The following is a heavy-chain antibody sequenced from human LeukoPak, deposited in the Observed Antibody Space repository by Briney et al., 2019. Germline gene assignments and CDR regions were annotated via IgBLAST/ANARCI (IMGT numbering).Heavy chain of an antibody. V-gene: IGHV4-59*13. CDR1: GVSITTYY. D-gene: IGHD3-10*01. CDR3: AREANYYGSGSYFEGTFDY. CDR2: ISHTGTT. J-gene: IGHJ4*02. Sequence: PSETLPLTCKVSGVSITTYYWSWIRQSPGRGLEWIGYISHTGTTDYNPSLKSRVTFSVDTSKNEFSLKLTSVTAADTAVYYCAREANYYGSGSYFEGTFDYWGQGSLVTVSS.